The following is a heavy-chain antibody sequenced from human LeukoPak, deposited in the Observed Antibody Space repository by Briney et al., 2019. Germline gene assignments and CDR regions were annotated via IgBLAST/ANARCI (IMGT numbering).Heavy chain of an antibody. D-gene: IGHD2-8*01. CDR1: GFTFSSYS. J-gene: IGHJ4*02. CDR3: ARGPRYCRNGFCYSYHFDY. Sequence: PGGSLRLSCAASGFTFSSYSMNWVRQAPGKGLEWVAVISYDGDNKYYADSVKGRFTISRDNSKNTLYLQMNSLRPEDSAVYYCARGPRYCRNGFCYSYHFDYWGQGTLVTVSS. CDR2: ISYDGDNK. V-gene: IGHV3-30*03.